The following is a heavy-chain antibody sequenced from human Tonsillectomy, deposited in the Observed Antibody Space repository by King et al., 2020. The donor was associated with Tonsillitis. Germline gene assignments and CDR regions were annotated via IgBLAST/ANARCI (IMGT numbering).Heavy chain of an antibody. D-gene: IGHD5-18*01. CDR3: ARLGPWILYAFDV. CDR2: IYPFDSDT. Sequence: VQLVESGAEVKKPGESLKMSCKGSGYSFTNYWIGWVRQMPGKGLEWMGIIYPFDSDTRYSPSFQGQVTISADKSISTAYLQWSSLKASDTAMYYCARLGPWILYAFDVWGQGTMVTVSS. V-gene: IGHV5-51*01. CDR1: GYSFTNYW. J-gene: IGHJ3*01.